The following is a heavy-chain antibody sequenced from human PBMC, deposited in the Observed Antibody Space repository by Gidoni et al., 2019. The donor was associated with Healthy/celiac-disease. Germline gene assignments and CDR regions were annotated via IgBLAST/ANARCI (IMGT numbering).Heavy chain of an antibody. CDR2: ITHSGST. Sequence: KGLEWIGEITHSGSTNYNPSLKSRVTISVDTSKNQFSLKLSSVTAADTAVYYCGSTYYYGSSGYYYFDYWGQGTLVTVSS. D-gene: IGHD3-22*01. J-gene: IGHJ4*02. V-gene: IGHV4-34*01. CDR3: GSTYYYGSSGYYYFDY.